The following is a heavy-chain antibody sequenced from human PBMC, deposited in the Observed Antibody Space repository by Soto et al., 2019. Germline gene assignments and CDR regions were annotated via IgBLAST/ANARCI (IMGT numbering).Heavy chain of an antibody. Sequence: GGSLRLSCAASGFTFSSYWMHWVRQAPGKGLVWVSRINGDGSSTSYADSVKGRFTISRDNAKNTLYLQMNSLRAEDTAVYYCASSLLTPFDYWGQGTLVTVSS. J-gene: IGHJ4*02. CDR1: GFTFSSYW. V-gene: IGHV3-74*01. CDR3: ASSLLTPFDY. D-gene: IGHD7-27*01. CDR2: INGDGSST.